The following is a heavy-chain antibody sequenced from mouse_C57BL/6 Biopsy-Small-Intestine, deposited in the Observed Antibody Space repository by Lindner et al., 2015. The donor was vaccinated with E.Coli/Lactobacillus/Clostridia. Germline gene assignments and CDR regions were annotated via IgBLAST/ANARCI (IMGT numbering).Heavy chain of an antibody. CDR1: GYSFTDYY. J-gene: IGHJ3*01. Sequence: VQLQESGPELVKPGDSVKISCKASGYSFTDYYMNWVKQSHGKSLEWIGLTNPYSGGSSYNQKFKGEATLTVDKSSSTAYMELNSLTSEDSAIYYCALGGSSSWFAYWGQGTLVTVSA. CDR2: TNPYSGGS. CDR3: ALGGSSSWFAY. D-gene: IGHD1-1*01. V-gene: IGHV1-19*01.